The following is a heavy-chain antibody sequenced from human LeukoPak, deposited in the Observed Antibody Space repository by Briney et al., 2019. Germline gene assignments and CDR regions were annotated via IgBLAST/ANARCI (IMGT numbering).Heavy chain of an antibody. J-gene: IGHJ4*02. V-gene: IGHV4-34*01. Sequence: PSETLSLTCAVYGGSFSGYYWSWIRQPPGKGLEWIGEINHSGSTNYNPSLKSRVTISVDTSKNQFSLKLSSVTAADTAVYYCARDMDGDYWGQGTLVTVSS. CDR1: GGSFSGYY. CDR3: ARDMDGDY. CDR2: INHSGST. D-gene: IGHD3-10*01.